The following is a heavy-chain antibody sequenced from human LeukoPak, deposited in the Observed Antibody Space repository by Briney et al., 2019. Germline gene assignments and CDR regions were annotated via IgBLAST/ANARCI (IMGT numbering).Heavy chain of an antibody. V-gene: IGHV4-34*01. Sequence: SETLSLTCAVYGGSFSGYYWSWIRQPPGKGLEWIGEINHSGSTNYNPSLKSRVTISVDTSKNQFSLKLSSATAADTAVYYCAAEGYGMDVWGKGTTVTVSS. J-gene: IGHJ6*04. CDR2: INHSGST. CDR1: GGSFSGYY. CDR3: AAEGYGMDV.